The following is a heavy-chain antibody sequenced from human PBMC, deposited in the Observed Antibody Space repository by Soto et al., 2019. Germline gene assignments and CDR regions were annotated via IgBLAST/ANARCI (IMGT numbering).Heavy chain of an antibody. CDR2: IKQQGSEK. CDR3: ASFSSYDSSGFDY. V-gene: IGHV3-7*03. J-gene: IGHJ4*02. D-gene: IGHD3-22*01. Sequence: GGSLRLSCAASGFTFSSYWMSWVRQAPGKGLEWVANIKQQGSEKYYVDSVKGRFTISRDNAKNSLYLQMNSLRAEDTAVYYCASFSSYDSSGFDYWGQGTLVTVSS. CDR1: GFTFSSYW.